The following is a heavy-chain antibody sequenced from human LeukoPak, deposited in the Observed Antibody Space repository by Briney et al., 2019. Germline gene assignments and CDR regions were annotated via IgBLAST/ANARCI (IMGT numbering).Heavy chain of an antibody. CDR1: GFSFSTYE. J-gene: IGHJ6*04. D-gene: IGHD3-10*02. V-gene: IGHV3-48*03. Sequence: GGSLRLSCAASGFSFSTYEFHWVRHAPGKGLEWVSYISASGRTIYYADSVKGRFTISRDNAKNSLYLQMNSLRAEDTAVYYCAELGITMIGGVWGKGTTVTISS. CDR3: AELGITMIGGV. CDR2: ISASGRTI.